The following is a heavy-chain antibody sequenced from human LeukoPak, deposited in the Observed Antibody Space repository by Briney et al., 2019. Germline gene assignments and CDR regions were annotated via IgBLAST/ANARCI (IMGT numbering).Heavy chain of an antibody. V-gene: IGHV4-59*01. CDR3: ARTTMVRGVIIALEYNWFDP. CDR1: GGSISSYY. CDR2: IYYSGST. Sequence: PSETLSLTCTVSGGSISSYYWSWIRQPPGKGLEWIGYIYYSGSTNYNPSLKSRVTISVDTSKSQFSLKLSSVTAADTAVYYCARTTMVRGVIIALEYNWFDPWGQGTLVTVSS. J-gene: IGHJ5*02. D-gene: IGHD3-10*01.